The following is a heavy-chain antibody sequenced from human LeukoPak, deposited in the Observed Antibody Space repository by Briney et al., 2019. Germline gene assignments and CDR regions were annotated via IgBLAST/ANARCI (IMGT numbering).Heavy chain of an antibody. Sequence: GGSLRLSCAASGFTFSHYWMVWVRQTPEKGLVWVSHIVSDGSGTSYADSVKGRFTISRDNAKNSLFLQMNSLRAEDTAVYYCARVGAYNWNYICDYWDQGTQVTVSS. V-gene: IGHV3-74*01. CDR2: IVSDGSGT. D-gene: IGHD1-7*01. CDR3: ARVGAYNWNYICDY. J-gene: IGHJ4*02. CDR1: GFTFSHYW.